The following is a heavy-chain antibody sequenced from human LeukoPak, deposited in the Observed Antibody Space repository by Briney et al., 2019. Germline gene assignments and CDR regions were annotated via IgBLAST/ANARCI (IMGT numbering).Heavy chain of an antibody. Sequence: TGGSLRLSCAASGFTFSRYAISWVRQAPGKGLDWVSSISTSVGSTYYADSVKGRFTISGDNSKSTLYLQMNSLRDEDTAVYYCATYRGDIREADFDYWGQGTLVTVSA. CDR2: ISTSVGST. CDR3: ATYRGDIREADFDY. D-gene: IGHD1-26*01. V-gene: IGHV3-23*01. CDR1: GFTFSRYA. J-gene: IGHJ4*02.